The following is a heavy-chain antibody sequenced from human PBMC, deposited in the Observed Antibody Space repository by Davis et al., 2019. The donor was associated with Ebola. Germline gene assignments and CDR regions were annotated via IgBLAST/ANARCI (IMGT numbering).Heavy chain of an antibody. J-gene: IGHJ4*02. Sequence: ASVKVSCKASGYTFTSYDINWVRQAPGQGLEWIGIINPSGGSTSYAQKFQGRVTMTRDTSTSTVYMELSSLRSEDTAVYYCAGGITIFGVVILWGQGTLVTVSS. CDR2: INPSGGST. CDR1: GYTFTSYD. CDR3: AGGITIFGVVIL. V-gene: IGHV1-46*01. D-gene: IGHD3-3*01.